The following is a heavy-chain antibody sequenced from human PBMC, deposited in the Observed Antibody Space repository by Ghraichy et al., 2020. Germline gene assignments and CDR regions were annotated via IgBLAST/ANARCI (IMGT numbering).Heavy chain of an antibody. CDR1: GASIASNH. CDR2: GYNGGSA. CDR3: ARDLGLSL. V-gene: IGHV4-4*08. Sequence: SETLSLTCTVSGASIASNHWSWIRQPQGKGREWRGNGYNGGSATTNHDLKSRVTISMDTSNNQYSLMLSSVTAADTAIYYCARDLGLSLWGQGTLVTVSS. J-gene: IGHJ4*02.